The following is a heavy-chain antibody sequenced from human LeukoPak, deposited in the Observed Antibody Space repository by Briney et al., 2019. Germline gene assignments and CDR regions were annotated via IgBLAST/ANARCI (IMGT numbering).Heavy chain of an antibody. Sequence: SVKVSCKASGGTFSSYAISWVRQAPGQGLGWMGRIIPILGIANYAQKFQGRVTITADKSTSTAYMELSSLRSEDTAVYYCARDSSGYDFPGWFDPWGQGTLVTVSS. J-gene: IGHJ5*02. V-gene: IGHV1-69*04. CDR3: ARDSSGYDFPGWFDP. CDR1: GGTFSSYA. D-gene: IGHD5-12*01. CDR2: IIPILGIA.